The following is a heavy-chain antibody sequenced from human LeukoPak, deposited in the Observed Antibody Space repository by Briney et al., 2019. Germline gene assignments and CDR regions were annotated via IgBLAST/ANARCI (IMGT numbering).Heavy chain of an antibody. Sequence: PSETLSVTCTVSGASITSYYWTWIRQPPGKGLEWIGYIHYSGSTNYNPSLKSRVTISVDTSKNQFPLKLSSVTAADTAVYYCARLADCSSSSCRSFDYWGQGTLVTVSS. J-gene: IGHJ4*02. CDR3: ARLADCSSSSCRSFDY. V-gene: IGHV4-59*01. CDR1: GASITSYY. D-gene: IGHD2-2*01. CDR2: IHYSGST.